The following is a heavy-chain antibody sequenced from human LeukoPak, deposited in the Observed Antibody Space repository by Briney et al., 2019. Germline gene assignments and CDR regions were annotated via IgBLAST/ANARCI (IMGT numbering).Heavy chain of an antibody. J-gene: IGHJ4*02. V-gene: IGHV1-18*01. Sequence: ASVKVSCKASGYTFTSYGISWVRQAPGQGLEWMGWISAYNGNTNYAQKLRGRVTMTTDTSTSTAYMELRSLRSDDTAVYYCARDPGFWYYGSGSYYPFDYWGQGTLVTVSS. D-gene: IGHD3-10*01. CDR2: ISAYNGNT. CDR1: GYTFTSYG. CDR3: ARDPGFWYYGSGSYYPFDY.